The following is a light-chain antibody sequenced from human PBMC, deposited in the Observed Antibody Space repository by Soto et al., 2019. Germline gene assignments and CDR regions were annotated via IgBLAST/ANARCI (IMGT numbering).Light chain of an antibody. CDR2: DAS. J-gene: IGKJ4*01. CDR3: HHHGDSPST. Sequence: EIVLTQSPATLSLSPGERATLSCRASQSVSSYLACYQQKPGQAPRLLIYDASNRATGIPARFSGSVSETDCTITISSPEPDDLAVYYCHHHGDSPSTFCGGTNVQIK. CDR1: QSVSSY. V-gene: IGKV3-11*01.